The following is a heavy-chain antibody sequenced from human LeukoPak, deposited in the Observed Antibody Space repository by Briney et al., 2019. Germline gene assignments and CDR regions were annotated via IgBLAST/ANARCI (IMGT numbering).Heavy chain of an antibody. V-gene: IGHV1-2*02. J-gene: IGHJ6*04. Sequence: ASVKVSCKASGYTFTVYYMHWVRQAPGQGLEWMGWINPNSGGTNYAQKFQGRVTMTRDTSISTAYMELSRLRPDDTAVYYCARDRLPYYYGMDVWGSGTTVTVSS. CDR2: INPNSGGT. CDR1: GYTFTVYY. D-gene: IGHD3-16*01. CDR3: ARDRLPYYYGMDV.